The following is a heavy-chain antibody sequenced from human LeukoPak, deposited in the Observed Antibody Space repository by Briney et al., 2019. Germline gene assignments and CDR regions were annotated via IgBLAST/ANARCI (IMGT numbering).Heavy chain of an antibody. V-gene: IGHV3-23*01. J-gene: IGHJ4*02. CDR3: AREGSGCFDY. D-gene: IGHD6-19*01. Sequence: GGSLRLSCAASGFTFSSFGMNWVRQAPGKGLEWVSAISGSGNRTFYADSVKGRFTISRDNSKNILYLQMNSLRADDTAVYYCAREGSGCFDYWGQGTLVTVSS. CDR1: GFTFSSFG. CDR2: ISGSGNRT.